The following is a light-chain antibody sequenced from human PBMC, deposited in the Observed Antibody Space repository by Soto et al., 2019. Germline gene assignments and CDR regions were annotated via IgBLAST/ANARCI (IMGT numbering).Light chain of an antibody. CDR1: QSVSSSY. V-gene: IGKV3-20*01. CDR3: QLYGSSSNT. J-gene: IGKJ1*01. Sequence: EIVLTQSPGTLSLSPGERATLSCRASQSVSSSYLAWYQQKPGQAPRLLIYGASSRATGFPDRFSGSGSGTVFTLSISRLEPEDYAVYYCQLYGSSSNTFGQGTKVDIK. CDR2: GAS.